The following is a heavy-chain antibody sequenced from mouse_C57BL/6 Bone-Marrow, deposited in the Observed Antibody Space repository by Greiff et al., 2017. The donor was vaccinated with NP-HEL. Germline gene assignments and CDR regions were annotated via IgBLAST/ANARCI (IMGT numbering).Heavy chain of an antibody. V-gene: IGHV1-82*01. Sequence: QVHVKQSGPELVKPGASVKISCKASGYAFTSSWMHWVKQRPGQGLEWIGRIYPGDGDTNYIGKFKGKATLTADKSSSTAYMQLSSLTSEDYAVYFWERWSTRVEGDYWGQGTTLTVSA. D-gene: IGHD1-1*01. J-gene: IGHJ2*01. CDR1: GYAFTSSW. CDR2: IYPGDGDT. CDR3: ERWSTRVEGDY.